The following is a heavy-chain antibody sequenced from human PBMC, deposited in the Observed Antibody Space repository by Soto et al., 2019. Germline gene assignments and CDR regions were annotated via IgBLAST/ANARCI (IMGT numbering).Heavy chain of an antibody. CDR3: TSVVTPGYYYGMDV. CDR1: WFTFSGSA. D-gene: IGHD3-16*01. J-gene: IGHJ6*02. Sequence: GGALRLSCAASWFTFSGSAMNWVRQASGKGLEWVGRIRTKANTYETAYGTSVKGRFTISRDDSQNTAYLQMNSLKTEDTAVYYCTSVVTPGYYYGMDVWGQGTTVTVSS. CDR2: IRTKANTYET. V-gene: IGHV3-73*01.